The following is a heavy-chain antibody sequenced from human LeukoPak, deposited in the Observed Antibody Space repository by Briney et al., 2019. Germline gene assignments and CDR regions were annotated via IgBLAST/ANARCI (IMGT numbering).Heavy chain of an antibody. CDR2: IVSNGDST. CDR3: VNPGWYYDSSGYSYYYGMDV. D-gene: IGHD3-22*01. J-gene: IGHJ6*02. Sequence: PGGSLRLSCSASGFTFSRYGMHWVRQAPGKGLEYVSAIVSNGDSTYYADSVKGRFTISRDNAKNTLYLRMSSLRPDDTAVYYCVNPGWYYDSSGYSYYYGMDVWGQGTTVTVSS. V-gene: IGHV3-64D*09. CDR1: GFTFSRYG.